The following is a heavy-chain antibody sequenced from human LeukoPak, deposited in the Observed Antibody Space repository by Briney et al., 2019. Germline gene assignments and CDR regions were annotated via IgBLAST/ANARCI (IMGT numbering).Heavy chain of an antibody. CDR1: GGSINTPNYY. CDR3: ARSAGGKWELWRF. V-gene: IGHV4-39*07. CDR2: IYYSGST. J-gene: IGHJ4*02. Sequence: SETLSLTCTVSGGSINTPNYYWGWIRQPPGKGLEWIGSIYYSGSTYYNPSLKSRVTISVDTSKNQFSLKLSSVTAADTAVYYCARSAGGKWELWRFWGQGTLVTVSS. D-gene: IGHD1-26*01.